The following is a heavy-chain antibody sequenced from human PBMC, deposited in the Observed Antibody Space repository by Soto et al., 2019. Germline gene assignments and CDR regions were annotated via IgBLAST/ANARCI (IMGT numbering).Heavy chain of an antibody. V-gene: IGHV3-15*07. CDR1: GFIFTDAW. Sequence: EVQLVESGGGLVRPGGSLRLSCATSGFIFTDAWMNWVRQAPGKGLEWVGRVKTKAQGERKDYGEAVQGRFTISRDDSKNKLPLQNTRPKTEDTAVYYCTTGSVEGYWGQGVLVTVSS. J-gene: IGHJ4*02. CDR3: TTGSVEGY. CDR2: VKTKAQGERK. D-gene: IGHD2-15*01.